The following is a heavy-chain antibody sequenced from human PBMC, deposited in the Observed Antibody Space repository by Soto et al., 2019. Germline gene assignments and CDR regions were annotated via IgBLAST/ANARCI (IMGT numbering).Heavy chain of an antibody. J-gene: IGHJ6*02. CDR1: GGSVSSGSYY. CDR3: ARDHSGYDGYYYYYYGMDV. CDR2: IYYSGST. V-gene: IGHV4-61*01. Sequence: SETLSLTCTVSGGSVSSGSYYWSWIRQPPGKGLEWIGYIYYSGSTNYNPSLKSRVTISVDTSKNQFSLKLSSVTAADTAVYYCARDHSGYDGYYYYYYGMDVWGQGTTVTVSS. D-gene: IGHD5-12*01.